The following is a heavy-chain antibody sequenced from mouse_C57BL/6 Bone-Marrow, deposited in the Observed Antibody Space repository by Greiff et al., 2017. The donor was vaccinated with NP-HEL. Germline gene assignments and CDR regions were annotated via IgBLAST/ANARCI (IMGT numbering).Heavy chain of an antibody. J-gene: IGHJ2*01. CDR2: IDPSDSYP. CDR3: ARRGNLYYFDY. CDR1: GYTFTSYW. Sequence: QVQLQQPGAELVMPGASVKLSCKASGYTFTSYWMHWVKQRPGQGLEWIGEIDPSDSYPNYNQQFKGKSTLTVDKSSSTAYMQLSSLTSEDSAVYYCARRGNLYYFDYWGQGTTLTVSS. D-gene: IGHD2-1*01. V-gene: IGHV1-69*01.